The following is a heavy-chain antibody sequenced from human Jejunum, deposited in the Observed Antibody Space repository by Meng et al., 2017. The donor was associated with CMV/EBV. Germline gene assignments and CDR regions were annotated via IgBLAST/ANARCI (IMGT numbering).Heavy chain of an antibody. V-gene: IGHV1-8*01. CDR1: GYTFSSYD. J-gene: IGHJ4*02. D-gene: IGHD5-24*01. Sequence: HVQLVQSGAEVNRPGASEQVPCETPGYTFSSYDINWVRQAPGQGLEWMGWMNPYSGNTGSAKNFRGRIIMTRNSSIRTAYMELSSLTSEDTAVYYCTRIGEVKRRVQLPFDYWGQGTLVTVSS. CDR2: MNPYSGNT. CDR3: TRIGEVKRRVQLPFDY.